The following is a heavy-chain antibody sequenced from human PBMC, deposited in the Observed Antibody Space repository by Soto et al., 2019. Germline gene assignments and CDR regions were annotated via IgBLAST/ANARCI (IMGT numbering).Heavy chain of an antibody. Sequence: SETLSLTCTVSGGSISSGGYYWSWIRQHPGKGLEWIGYIYYSGSTYYNPSLKSRVTISVDTSKNQFSLKLSSVTASDTAVYYCARGRKQWPLTASDCWGQGTLVTVAS. D-gene: IGHD6-19*01. V-gene: IGHV4-31*03. CDR3: ARGRKQWPLTASDC. J-gene: IGHJ4*02. CDR1: GGSISSGGYY. CDR2: IYYSGST.